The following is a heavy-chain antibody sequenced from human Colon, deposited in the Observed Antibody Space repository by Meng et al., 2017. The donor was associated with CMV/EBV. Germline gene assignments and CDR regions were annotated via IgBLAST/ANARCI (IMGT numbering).Heavy chain of an antibody. CDR3: ALGTYAIMGAPEMDDY. J-gene: IGHJ4*02. CDR2: IYWDDAK. Sequence: FSLSTRGVGVGWIRQPPGKPLEWLALIYWDDAKRYSPYLKTRLTIAKDTSKNQVVLTMTNMDPVDTATYYCALGTYAIMGAPEMDDYWGQGTLVTVSS. CDR1: FSLSTRGVG. V-gene: IGHV2-5*02. D-gene: IGHD1-26*01.